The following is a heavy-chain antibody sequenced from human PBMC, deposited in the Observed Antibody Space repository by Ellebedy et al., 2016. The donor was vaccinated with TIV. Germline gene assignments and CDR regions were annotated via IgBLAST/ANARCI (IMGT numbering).Heavy chain of an antibody. J-gene: IGHJ5*02. CDR2: ISNSGSTI. D-gene: IGHD2-2*01. CDR3: ARDARFIDQQHNWFDP. Sequence: GESLKISCAASGFTFSDYYMIWIRQAPGKGLEWVSYISNSGSTICYADSVKGRFTISRDNAKNSLSLLMNSLRAEDTAVYYCARDARFIDQQHNWFDPWGQGTLVTVSS. V-gene: IGHV3-11*01. CDR1: GFTFSDYY.